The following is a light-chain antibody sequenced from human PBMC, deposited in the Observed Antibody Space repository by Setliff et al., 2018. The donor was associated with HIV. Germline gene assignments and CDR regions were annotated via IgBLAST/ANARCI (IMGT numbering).Light chain of an antibody. CDR2: QAS. Sequence: QSVLTQPASVSGSPGQSITTSCTGTSSDVGRYNLVSWYQQHPGKAPKLIIYQASKRPSGVSNRFSGSKSGNTASLTISGLQADDEADYYCCSNTGSNTYVFGAGTKVTVL. CDR1: SSDVGRYNL. V-gene: IGLV2-23*01. CDR3: CSNTGSNTYV. J-gene: IGLJ1*01.